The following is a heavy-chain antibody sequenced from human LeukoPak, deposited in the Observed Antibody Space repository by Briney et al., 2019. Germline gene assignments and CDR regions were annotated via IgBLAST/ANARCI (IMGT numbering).Heavy chain of an antibody. V-gene: IGHV3-21*01. CDR2: ISSSSSYI. D-gene: IGHD6-6*01. CDR1: GFTFSSYS. CDR3: AKDMGSSSGGPDY. J-gene: IGHJ4*02. Sequence: GGSLRLSCAASGFTFSSYSMTWVRQAPGKGLEWVSSISSSSSYIYYADSVKGRFTISRDNAKNSLYLQMNSLRAEDTAVYYCAKDMGSSSGGPDYWGQGTLVTVSS.